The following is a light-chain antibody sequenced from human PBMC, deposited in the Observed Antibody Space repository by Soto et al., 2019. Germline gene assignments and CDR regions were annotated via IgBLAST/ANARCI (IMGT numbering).Light chain of an antibody. CDR2: DVS. Sequence: QSVLTQPASVSGSPGQAITISCTGTSSDVGAYDYVSWYQHHPGKAPKLMIYDVSNRPSGVSNRFSGSKSGNTASLTISGLQPEDEADYYCSSYTSSNSVVFGGGTQLTVL. CDR1: SSDVGAYDY. J-gene: IGLJ2*01. V-gene: IGLV2-14*03. CDR3: SSYTSSNSVV.